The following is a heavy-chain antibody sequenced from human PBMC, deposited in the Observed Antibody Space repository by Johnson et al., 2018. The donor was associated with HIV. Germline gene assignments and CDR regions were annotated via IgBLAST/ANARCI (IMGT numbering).Heavy chain of an antibody. CDR1: GFTFSDYY. CDR2: VNQEGSEK. J-gene: IGHJ3*02. D-gene: IGHD3-16*02. CDR3: VIDVVSDGRYPPDAFDI. Sequence: VQLVESGGGLVKPGGSLRLSCAASGFTFSDYYMSWIRQAPGKGLEWVANVNQEGSEKHYVDSVKGRFTISRDNAKNSLFLQVSSLRGDDTAVYYCVIDVVSDGRYPPDAFDIWGQGTMVIVSS. V-gene: IGHV3-7*03.